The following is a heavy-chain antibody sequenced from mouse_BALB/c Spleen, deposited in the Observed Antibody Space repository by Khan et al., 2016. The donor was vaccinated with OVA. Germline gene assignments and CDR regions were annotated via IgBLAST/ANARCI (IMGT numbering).Heavy chain of an antibody. V-gene: IGHV1-7*01. Sequence: QVQLKQSGAELAKPGASVKMSCKASGYTFVNYWILWVRQRPGQGLEWIGYINPSIAHTENNQNFKDKATLTADKSSSTAYMQLNSLTSEDSAVYNYARRGLRFDFDYWGQGTTLTVSS. CDR1: GYTFVNYW. CDR3: ARRGLRFDFDY. J-gene: IGHJ2*01. CDR2: INPSIAHT. D-gene: IGHD1-1*01.